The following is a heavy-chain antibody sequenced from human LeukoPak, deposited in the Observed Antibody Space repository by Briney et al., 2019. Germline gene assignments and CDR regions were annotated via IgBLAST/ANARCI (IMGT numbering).Heavy chain of an antibody. CDR2: INPNSGGT. CDR3: ARGDYDFWSGYYQPFDY. V-gene: IGHV1-2*02. Sequence: GASVKVSCKASGYTFTGYYMHWVRQAPGQGLEWMGWINPNSGGTNYAQKFQGRVTMTRDTSISTAYMELSRLRSDDTAVYYCARGDYDFWSGYYQPFDYWGQGTLVTVSS. D-gene: IGHD3-3*01. CDR1: GYTFTGYY. J-gene: IGHJ4*02.